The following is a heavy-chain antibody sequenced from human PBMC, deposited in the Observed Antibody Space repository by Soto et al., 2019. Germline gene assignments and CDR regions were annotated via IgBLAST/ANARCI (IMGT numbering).Heavy chain of an antibody. CDR2: IRSKPSNYAT. D-gene: IGHD2-21*02. CDR1: GVGLWDSA. Sequence: PCCSLGLGXAAWGVGLWDSAIDGVRQASGRGLEWVGRIRSKPSNYATGYAASVKGRFTISRDDSKNTAYLQMNSLKMEDTAVYYCTRVSVTAFDIWGQRILLTVSS. J-gene: IGHJ4*02. V-gene: IGHV3-73*01. CDR3: TRVSVTAFDI.